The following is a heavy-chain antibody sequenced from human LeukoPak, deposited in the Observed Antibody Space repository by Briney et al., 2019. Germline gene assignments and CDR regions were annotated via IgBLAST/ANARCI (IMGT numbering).Heavy chain of an antibody. CDR3: AAYGSGSYYDFAY. CDR2: IYHSGST. V-gene: IGHV4-30-2*01. D-gene: IGHD3-10*01. Sequence: SETLSLTCAVSGGSISSGGYSWSWIRQPPGKGLEWIGYIYHSGSTYYNPSLKSRVTISVDRSKNQFSLKLSSVTAADTAVYYCAAYGSGSYYDFAYWGQGTLVTVSS. CDR1: GGSISSGGYS. J-gene: IGHJ4*02.